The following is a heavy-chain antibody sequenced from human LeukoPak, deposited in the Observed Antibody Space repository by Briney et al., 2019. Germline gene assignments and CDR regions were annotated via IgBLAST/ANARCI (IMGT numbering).Heavy chain of an antibody. J-gene: IGHJ4*02. V-gene: IGHV3-74*01. CDR1: GFTFSSYW. CDR3: ARDGSWLSGSYGDY. CDR2: INSDGSST. D-gene: IGHD1-26*01. Sequence: PGGSLRPSCAAAGFTFSSYWMHWVRHAPGKGLVWVSRINSDGSSTSYADSVKGRFTISRDNAKNTLYLQMNSLRAEDTAVYYCARDGSWLSGSYGDYWGQGTLVTVSS.